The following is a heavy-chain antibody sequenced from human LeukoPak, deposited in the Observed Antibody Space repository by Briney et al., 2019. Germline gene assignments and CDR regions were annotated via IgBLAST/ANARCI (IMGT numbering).Heavy chain of an antibody. V-gene: IGHV5-51*01. Sequence: GESLKISCRGSGYSFTSYWIGWVRQMPGKGLEWMGIIYPGDSDTRYSPSFQGQVTISADKSISTAYLQWSSLKASDTAMYYCARFRDYDILTGYDYYGMDVWGKGTTVTVSS. D-gene: IGHD3-9*01. CDR2: IYPGDSDT. J-gene: IGHJ6*04. CDR3: ARFRDYDILTGYDYYGMDV. CDR1: GYSFTSYW.